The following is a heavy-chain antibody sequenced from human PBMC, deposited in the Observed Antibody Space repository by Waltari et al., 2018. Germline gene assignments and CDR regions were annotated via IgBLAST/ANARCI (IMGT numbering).Heavy chain of an antibody. CDR3: ARGSRLSGSDYFEV. CDR1: GYTLTAYT. J-gene: IGHJ3*01. V-gene: IGHV1-3*01. D-gene: IGHD5-12*01. CDR2: INVGQRDT. Sequence: QSQLVQSGAKVSMPGDAVKISCTAAGYTLTAYTIHWIRQAPGQSLEWMGWINVGQRDTNYSEKLQGRVTIARDTSDTSASTVYMELRSLTSDDTAIYYCARGSRLSGSDYFEVWGQGTLLTVSS.